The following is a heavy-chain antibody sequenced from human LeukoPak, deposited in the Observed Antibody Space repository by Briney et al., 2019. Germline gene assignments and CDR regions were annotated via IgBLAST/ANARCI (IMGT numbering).Heavy chain of an antibody. CDR2: INPSGGST. CDR3: ATPPTYYYDSSGYLAS. CDR1: GYTFTSYY. V-gene: IGHV1-46*01. Sequence: ASVKVSCKASGYTFTSYYMHWVRQAPGQGLEWMGIINPSGGSTSYAQKFQGRVTMTRDMSTSTVYMELSSLRSEDTAVYYCATPPTYYYDSSGYLASWGQGTLVTVSS. D-gene: IGHD3-22*01. J-gene: IGHJ4*02.